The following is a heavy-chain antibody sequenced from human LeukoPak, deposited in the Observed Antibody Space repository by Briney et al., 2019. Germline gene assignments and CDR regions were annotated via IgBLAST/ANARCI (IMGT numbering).Heavy chain of an antibody. V-gene: IGHV3-48*02. CDR3: ARVILEWGSYGMDV. CDR2: ISSGSGTI. Sequence: GGSLRLSCAASGFTFGSYSMNWVRQAPGKGLEWVSYISSGSGTIYYADSVKGRFTISRDSAKNSLYLQMNSLRDEDTAVYYCARVILEWGSYGMDVWGQGTTVTVSS. J-gene: IGHJ6*02. CDR1: GFTFGSYS. D-gene: IGHD3-3*01.